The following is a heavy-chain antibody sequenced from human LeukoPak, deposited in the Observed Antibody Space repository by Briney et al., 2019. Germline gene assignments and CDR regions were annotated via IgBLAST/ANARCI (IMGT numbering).Heavy chain of an antibody. D-gene: IGHD6-19*01. CDR2: IYPSGSN. Sequence: PSETLSLTCTVSGGSISSFCWSWIRQPAGKGLEWIGRIYPSGSNNYNPSLTSRVTMSVDTSKNQFSLKLSSVTAADTAVYYCARGMGSGWYEIGYWGQGTLVIVSS. J-gene: IGHJ4*02. CDR1: GGSISSFC. CDR3: ARGMGSGWYEIGY. V-gene: IGHV4-4*07.